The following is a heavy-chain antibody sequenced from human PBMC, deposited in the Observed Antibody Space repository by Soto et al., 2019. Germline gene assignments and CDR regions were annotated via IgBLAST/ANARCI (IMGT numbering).Heavy chain of an antibody. D-gene: IGHD5-18*01. CDR3: AKVGFPYSYGYLFYY. V-gene: IGHV3-23*01. CDR1: GFTFSTYA. CDR2: ISASGVST. J-gene: IGHJ4*02. Sequence: GGSLRLSCAASGFTFSTYAMTWVRQAPGKWLEWVSAISASGVSTYYADSVKGRFTISRDNSKNTLYLQMNSLRVEDTAVYYCAKVGFPYSYGYLFYYWGQGTLVTVSS.